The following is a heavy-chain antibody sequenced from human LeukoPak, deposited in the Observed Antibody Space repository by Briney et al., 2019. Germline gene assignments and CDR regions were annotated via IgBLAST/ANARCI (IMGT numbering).Heavy chain of an antibody. J-gene: IGHJ5*02. CDR1: GGSFSGYY. Sequence: PSETLSLTCAVYGGSFSGYYWSWIRQPPGKGLEWIGEINHSGSTNYNPSLKSRVTISVDTSKNQFSLKLSSVTAADTAVYYCARGLIRDIVVVVAAKAYSWFDPWGQGTLVTASS. V-gene: IGHV4-34*01. CDR3: ARGLIRDIVVVVAAKAYSWFDP. D-gene: IGHD2-15*01. CDR2: INHSGST.